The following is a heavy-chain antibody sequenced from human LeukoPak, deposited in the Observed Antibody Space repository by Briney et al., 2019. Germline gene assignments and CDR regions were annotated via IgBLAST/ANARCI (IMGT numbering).Heavy chain of an antibody. Sequence: SETLSLTCTVSGGSISSSSYYWGWIRQPPGKGLEWIGSIYYSGSTYYNPSLKSRVTISVDTSKNQFSLKLSSVTAADTAVYSCARRMYYDFWSGQINFDYWGQGTLVTVSS. CDR2: IYYSGST. CDR1: GGSISSSSYY. D-gene: IGHD3-3*01. J-gene: IGHJ4*02. V-gene: IGHV4-39*01. CDR3: ARRMYYDFWSGQINFDY.